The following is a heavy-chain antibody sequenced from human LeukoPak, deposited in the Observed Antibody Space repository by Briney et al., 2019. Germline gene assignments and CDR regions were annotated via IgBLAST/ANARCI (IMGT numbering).Heavy chain of an antibody. J-gene: IGHJ4*02. D-gene: IGHD2-2*01. CDR3: ARANFLYCSSTTCLFDY. CDR1: GYTFTDYY. CDR2: INPNSGDA. V-gene: IGHV1-2*02. Sequence: ASVKVSCKASGYTFTDYYLHWVRQAPGQGFEWMGWINPNSGDANYAQKFQGRVTMTRDTSISTAHMEMSRLRSDDTAVYYCARANFLYCSSTTCLFDYWGQGTLVTVSS.